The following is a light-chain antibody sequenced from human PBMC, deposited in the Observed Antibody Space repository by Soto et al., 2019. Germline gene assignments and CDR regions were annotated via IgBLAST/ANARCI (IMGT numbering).Light chain of an antibody. J-gene: IGLJ3*02. CDR1: SSNIGSNY. V-gene: IGLV1-51*01. CDR2: DND. CDR3: GTWDNILRGWV. Sequence: QSVLTQPPSASGTPGQRVNISCSGSSSNIGSNYVSWFQQLPGTAPKLLIIDNDKRPSGIPDRFSGSRSGTSATLGITGLQTGDEADYYCGTWDNILRGWVFGGGTKLTVL.